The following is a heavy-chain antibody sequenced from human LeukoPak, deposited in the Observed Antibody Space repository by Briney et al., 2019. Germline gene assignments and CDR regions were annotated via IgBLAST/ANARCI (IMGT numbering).Heavy chain of an antibody. CDR1: GFTFSDYG. CDR3: AKTRNYYDSSGDDALDF. V-gene: IGHV3-23*01. J-gene: IGHJ3*01. Sequence: GGSLRLSCATSGFTFSDYGMNWVRQSPGKGLEWASGISGSGISTYYADAVEGRFTVSRDNSQNTLYLQMHSLRADDTAVYYCAKTRNYYDSSGDDALDFWGHGTLVTISS. CDR2: ISGSGIST. D-gene: IGHD3-22*01.